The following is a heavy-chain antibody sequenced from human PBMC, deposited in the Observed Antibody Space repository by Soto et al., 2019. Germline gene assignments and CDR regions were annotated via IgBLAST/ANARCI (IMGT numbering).Heavy chain of an antibody. J-gene: IGHJ5*02. CDR2: ISSSSSYI. Sequence: GGSLRLSCAASGFTFSSYSMNWVRQAPGKGLEWVSSISSSSSYIYYADSVKGRFTISRDNAKNSLYLQMNSLRAEDTAVYYCASHGYNWNYKRVGDPWGQGTLVTVSS. V-gene: IGHV3-21*01. CDR1: GFTFSSYS. CDR3: ASHGYNWNYKRVGDP. D-gene: IGHD1-7*01.